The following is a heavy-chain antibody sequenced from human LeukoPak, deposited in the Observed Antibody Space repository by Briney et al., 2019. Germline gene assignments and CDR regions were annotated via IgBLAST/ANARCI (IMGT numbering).Heavy chain of an antibody. CDR1: GYTFTSYY. CDR2: INPSGGST. D-gene: IGHD1-26*01. Sequence: GASVKVSCKASGYTFTSYYMHWVRQAPGQGLEWMGLINPSGGSTSYAQKFQGRVTMTRDMSTSTVYMELSSLRSEDTAVYYCARDLLMVGATEGFDYWGQGTLVTVSS. J-gene: IGHJ4*02. CDR3: ARDLLMVGATEGFDY. V-gene: IGHV1-46*01.